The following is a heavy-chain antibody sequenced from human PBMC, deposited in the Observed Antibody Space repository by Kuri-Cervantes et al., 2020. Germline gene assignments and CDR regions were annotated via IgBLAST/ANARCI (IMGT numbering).Heavy chain of an antibody. CDR2: IWYDGSNK. J-gene: IGHJ6*02. D-gene: IGHD1-14*01. Sequence: GGSLRLSCAASGFTFSSYGMHWVRQAPGKGLEWVAVIWYDGSNKYYADSVKGRFTISRDNSKNTLYLQMNSLRAEDTAVYYCAKVSLAGSTFHSLATLSGMDVWGQGTTVTVSS. CDR3: AKVSLAGSTFHSLATLSGMDV. V-gene: IGHV3-30*02. CDR1: GFTFSSYG.